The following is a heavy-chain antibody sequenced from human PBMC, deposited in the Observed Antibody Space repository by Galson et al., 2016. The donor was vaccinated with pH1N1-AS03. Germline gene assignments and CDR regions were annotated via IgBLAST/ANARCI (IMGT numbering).Heavy chain of an antibody. Sequence: SLRLSCAASGFTFSAYSMNWVRQAPGKGLEWLSCISSSSSSIYYAASVKGRFTISRDTANNSLILLMNSLRAEDTAVSFCARDDLWDGFGIWGHGTTFNVSS. CDR3: ARDDLWDGFGI. V-gene: IGHV3-48*01. CDR2: ISSSSSSI. CDR1: GFTFSAYS. J-gene: IGHJ3*02.